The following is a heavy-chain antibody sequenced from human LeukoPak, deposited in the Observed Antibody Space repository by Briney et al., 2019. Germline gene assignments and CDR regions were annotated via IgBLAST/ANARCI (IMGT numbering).Heavy chain of an antibody. CDR3: AKDPTQGSSSWSKYFDH. CDR1: GFTFSSYG. D-gene: IGHD6-13*01. CDR2: IRYDGSNK. V-gene: IGHV3-30*02. J-gene: IGHJ4*02. Sequence: GGSLRLSCAASGFTFSSYGMHWVRQAPGKGLEWVAFIRYDGSNKYYADSVKGRFTISRDNSKNTLYLQMNSLRAEDTAVYYCAKDPTQGSSSWSKYFDHWGQGTLVTVSS.